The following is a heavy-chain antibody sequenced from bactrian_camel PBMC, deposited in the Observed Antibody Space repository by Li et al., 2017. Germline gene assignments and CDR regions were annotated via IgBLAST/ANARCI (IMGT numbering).Heavy chain of an antibody. Sequence: QVQLVESGGGTAQAGGSLRLSCAASGYTYNRNCMAWFRQAPGKEREGVARIATGSGNTYYADSVKGRFTISQDNAKNTVYLQMNSLKPEDTAMYYCAARGPYCYTKLSVRDFTYWGQGTQVTVS. CDR2: IATGSGNT. D-gene: IGHD2*01. V-gene: IGHV3S1*01. CDR1: GYTYNRNC. J-gene: IGHJ6*01. CDR3: AARGPYCYTKLSVRDFTY.